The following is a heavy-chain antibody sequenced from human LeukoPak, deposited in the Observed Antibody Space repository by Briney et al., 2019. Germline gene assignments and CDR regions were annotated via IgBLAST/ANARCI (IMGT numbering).Heavy chain of an antibody. CDR2: ISAYNGNT. Sequence: ASVKVSCKASGYTFTSYGISWVRQAPGQGLEWMGWISAYNGNTNYAQKLQGRVTMTTDTSTSTAYMELRSLRSDDTAVYDCARVSRDFWITEGDYWGQGTLVTVSS. J-gene: IGHJ4*02. CDR3: ARVSRDFWITEGDY. D-gene: IGHD3-3*01. V-gene: IGHV1-18*04. CDR1: GYTFTSYG.